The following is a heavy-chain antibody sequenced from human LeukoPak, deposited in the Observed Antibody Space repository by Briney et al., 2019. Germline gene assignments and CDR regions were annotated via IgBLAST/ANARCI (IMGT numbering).Heavy chain of an antibody. CDR3: AREYYYDSSAAFDI. V-gene: IGHV4-59*01. CDR1: GGSISSYY. D-gene: IGHD3-22*01. Sequence: MASETLSLTCTVSGGSISSYYWSWIRQPPGKGLEWIGYIYYSGSTNYNPSLKSRVTISVDTSKNQFSLKLSSVTAADTAVYYCAREYYYDSSAAFDIWGQGTMVTVSS. J-gene: IGHJ3*02. CDR2: IYYSGST.